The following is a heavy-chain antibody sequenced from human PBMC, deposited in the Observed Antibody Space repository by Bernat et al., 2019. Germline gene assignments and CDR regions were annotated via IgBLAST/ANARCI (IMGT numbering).Heavy chain of an antibody. CDR3: ARGGDGSGRYFWFDP. CDR1: GGSISSYY. J-gene: IGHJ5*02. V-gene: IGHV4-59*08. D-gene: IGHD3-10*01. Sequence: QVQLQESGPGLVKPSETLSLTCTVSGGSISSYYWSWIRQPPGKGLEWIGYIYYSGSTNYNPSLKSRVTISVDTSKNQFSLKLSSVTAADTAVYYGARGGDGSGRYFWFDPWGQGTLVTVSS. CDR2: IYYSGST.